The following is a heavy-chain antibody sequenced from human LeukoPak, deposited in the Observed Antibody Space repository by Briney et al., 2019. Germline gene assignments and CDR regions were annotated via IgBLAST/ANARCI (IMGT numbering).Heavy chain of an antibody. V-gene: IGHV3-30*04. Sequence: GGSLRLSCAASGFTFSSYAMHWVRQAPGKGLEWVAVISYDGSNKYYADSVKGRFTISGDNSKNTLYLQMNSLSAEDTAVYYCARASRYCSSTSCRYWFDPWGQGTLVTVSS. J-gene: IGHJ5*02. CDR1: GFTFSSYA. D-gene: IGHD2-2*01. CDR3: ARASRYCSSTSCRYWFDP. CDR2: ISYDGSNK.